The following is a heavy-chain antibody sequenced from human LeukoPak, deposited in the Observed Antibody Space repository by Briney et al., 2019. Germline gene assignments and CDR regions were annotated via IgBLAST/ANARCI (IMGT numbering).Heavy chain of an antibody. D-gene: IGHD1-26*01. CDR1: GFTFSSYG. J-gene: IGHJ4*02. CDR3: AKDPSRSYYY. V-gene: IGHV3-30*18. Sequence: PGRSLRLSCAASGFTFSSYGMHWVRQAPGKGLEWVAVISYDGSNKYYADSVKGRFTISRDNSKNTLYLQMNSLRAEDTAVYYCAKDPSRSYYYWGQGTLVTVSS. CDR2: ISYDGSNK.